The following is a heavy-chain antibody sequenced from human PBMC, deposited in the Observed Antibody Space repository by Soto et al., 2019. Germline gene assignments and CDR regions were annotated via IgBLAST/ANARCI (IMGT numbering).Heavy chain of an antibody. CDR3: ASADVPAAIEGWFDP. Sequence: ESGGGLVKPGGSLRLSCAASGFTFSSYSMNWVRQAPGKGLEWVSSISSSSSYIYYADSVKGRFTISRDNAKNSLYLQMNSLRAEDTAVYYCASADVPAAIEGWFDPWGQGTLVTVSS. D-gene: IGHD2-2*01. J-gene: IGHJ5*02. V-gene: IGHV3-21*01. CDR1: GFTFSSYS. CDR2: ISSSSSYI.